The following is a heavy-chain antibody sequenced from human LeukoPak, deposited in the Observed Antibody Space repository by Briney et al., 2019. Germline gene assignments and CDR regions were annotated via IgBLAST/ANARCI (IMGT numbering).Heavy chain of an antibody. CDR3: ANDLLWFGELYGSPDAFDI. V-gene: IGHV3-30*18. CDR1: GFTFSSYG. J-gene: IGHJ3*02. Sequence: PGRSLRLSCAASGFTFSSYGMHWVRQAPGKGLEWVAVISYDGSNKYYADSVKGRFTISRDNSKNTLYLQMNSLRAEDTAVYYCANDLLWFGELYGSPDAFDIWGQGTMATVSS. D-gene: IGHD3-10*01. CDR2: ISYDGSNK.